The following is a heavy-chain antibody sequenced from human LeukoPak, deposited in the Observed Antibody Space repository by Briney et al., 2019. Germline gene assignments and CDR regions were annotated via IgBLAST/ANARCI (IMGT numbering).Heavy chain of an antibody. D-gene: IGHD3-22*01. J-gene: IGHJ4*02. Sequence: SSETLPLTCTVSGGSISSGSYYWSWIRQPAGKGLEWIGRIYTSGSTNYNPSLKSRVTISVDTSKNQFSLKLSSVTAADTAVYYCASGLSDSSGYYGLDYWGQGTLVTVSS. CDR3: ASGLSDSSGYYGLDY. CDR2: IYTSGST. CDR1: GGSISSGSYY. V-gene: IGHV4-61*02.